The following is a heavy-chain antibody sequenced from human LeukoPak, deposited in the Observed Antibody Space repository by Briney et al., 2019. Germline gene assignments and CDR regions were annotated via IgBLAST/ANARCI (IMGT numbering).Heavy chain of an antibody. D-gene: IGHD3-10*01. CDR2: IYSGGTT. Sequence: GGSLRLSCAASGFAVSSNYMSWVRQAPGKGLEWVSVIYSGGTTYYAGSVKGRFTISRDNSKNTLYLQMNSLIAEDTAVYYCAKGGGIHVSFDYWGQGTLVTVSS. V-gene: IGHV3-66*01. J-gene: IGHJ4*02. CDR3: AKGGGIHVSFDY. CDR1: GFAVSSNY.